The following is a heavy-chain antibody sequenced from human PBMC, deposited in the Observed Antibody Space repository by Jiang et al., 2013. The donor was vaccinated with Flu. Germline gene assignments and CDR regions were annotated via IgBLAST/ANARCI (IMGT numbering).Heavy chain of an antibody. CDR2: IYYSGST. Sequence: SLTCTVSGGSISSSSYYWGWIRQPPGKGLEWIGSIYYSGSTYYNPSLKSRVTISVDTSKNQFSLKLSSVTAADTAVYYCARGTGLYYYDSSGYYSQDDAFDIWGQGTMVTVSS. D-gene: IGHD3-22*01. CDR3: ARGTGLYYYDSSGYYSQDDAFDI. V-gene: IGHV4-39*01. J-gene: IGHJ3*02. CDR1: GGSISSSSYY.